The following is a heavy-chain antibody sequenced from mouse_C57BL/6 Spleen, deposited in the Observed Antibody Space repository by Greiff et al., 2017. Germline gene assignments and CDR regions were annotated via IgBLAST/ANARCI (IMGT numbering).Heavy chain of an antibody. Sequence: QVQLQQSGPELVKPGASVKISCKASGYSFTSYYIHWVKQRPGQGLEWIGWIYPGSGNTKYNEKFKGKATLTADTSSSTAYMQLSSLTSEDAAVYYGARCDGSGYEDYWGQGTTLTVSS. V-gene: IGHV1-66*01. CDR3: ARCDGSGYEDY. CDR1: GYSFTSYY. CDR2: IYPGSGNT. D-gene: IGHD2-2*01. J-gene: IGHJ2*01.